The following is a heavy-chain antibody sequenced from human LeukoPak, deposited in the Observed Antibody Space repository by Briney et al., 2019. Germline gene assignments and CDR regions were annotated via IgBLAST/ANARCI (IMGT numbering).Heavy chain of an antibody. CDR2: INGSGGST. CDR1: VFTFSGYA. Sequence: GALRLSCAPSVFTFSGYAMSWVRQALGKGLWWVSAINGSGGSTYYADSVKGRFTISRDNSKNTLYLQMNSLRAEDTAVYYCAKDQRFGDYSFDYWGQGTLVTVSS. J-gene: IGHJ4*02. V-gene: IGHV3-23*01. CDR3: AKDQRFGDYSFDY. D-gene: IGHD3-10*01.